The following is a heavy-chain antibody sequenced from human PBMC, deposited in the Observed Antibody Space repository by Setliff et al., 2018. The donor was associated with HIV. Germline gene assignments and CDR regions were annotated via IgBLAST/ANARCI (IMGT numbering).Heavy chain of an antibody. CDR2: IATYSDET. Sequence: ASVKVSCKPSGYTFTAYGLSWVRQAPGQGLEWMGWIATYSDETSYAQNLQGRVTMTTDTSTNTAYLELRSLRFDDTAVYYCAGYAASGTGWFDPWGQGTQVTVSS. J-gene: IGHJ5*02. CDR1: GYTFTAYG. V-gene: IGHV1-18*01. CDR3: AGYAASGTGWFDP. D-gene: IGHD2-8*02.